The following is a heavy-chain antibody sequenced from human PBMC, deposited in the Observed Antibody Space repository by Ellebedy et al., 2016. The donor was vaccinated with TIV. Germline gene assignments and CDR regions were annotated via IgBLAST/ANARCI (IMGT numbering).Heavy chain of an antibody. CDR2: TYYTSKWNT. CDR1: GDSVSINSGG. D-gene: IGHD5-12*01. V-gene: IGHV6-1*01. Sequence: SETLSLTCAISGDSVSINSGGWNWIRQSPLRGLEWLGRTYYTSKWNTDYAPSVKSRMTINVDTSKNQFSLQLNSVTPEDTAVYYCARGWLRTGLDYWGQGNLFTVSS. J-gene: IGHJ4*02. CDR3: ARGWLRTGLDY.